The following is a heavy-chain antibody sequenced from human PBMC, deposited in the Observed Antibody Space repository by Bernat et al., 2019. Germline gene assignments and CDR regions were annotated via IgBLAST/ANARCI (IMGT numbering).Heavy chain of an antibody. CDR2: IYYSGST. CDR3: ARLPFSITICGDYPPKADY. CDR1: GGSISSSSYY. V-gene: IGHV4-39*01. Sequence: QLQLQESGPGLVKPSQTLSLTCTVSGGSISSSSYYWGWIRQPPGKGLEWIGSIYYSGSTYYNPSLKSRVTISVDTSKNQFSLKLSSVTAADTAVYYCARLPFSITICGDYPPKADYWGQGTLVTVSS. J-gene: IGHJ4*02. D-gene: IGHD3-3*01.